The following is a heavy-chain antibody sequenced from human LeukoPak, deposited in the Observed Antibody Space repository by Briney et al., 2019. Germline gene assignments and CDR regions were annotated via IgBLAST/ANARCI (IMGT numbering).Heavy chain of an antibody. J-gene: IGHJ4*02. Sequence: GGSLRLSCTASGFTFGDYAMSWVRQAPGKGLEWVGFIRSKAYGGTTEYAASVKGRFTISRDDSKSIAYLQMNSLKTEDTAVYYCTRVGDYVWGSIDHWGQGTLVTVSS. CDR1: GFTFGDYA. V-gene: IGHV3-49*04. CDR2: IRSKAYGGTT. D-gene: IGHD3-16*01. CDR3: TRVGDYVWGSIDH.